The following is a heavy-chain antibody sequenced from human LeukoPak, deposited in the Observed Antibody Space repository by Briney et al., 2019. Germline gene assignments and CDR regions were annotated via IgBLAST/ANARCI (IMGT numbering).Heavy chain of an antibody. D-gene: IGHD6-13*01. V-gene: IGHV1-2*02. Sequence: ASVKVSCKASGYTFTGYYMHWVRQAPGQGLEWMGWINPNSGGTNYAQKFQGRVTMTRHTSISTAYMELSRLRSDDTAVYYCARIIDHSSSVGGYWGQGTLVTVSS. J-gene: IGHJ4*02. CDR1: GYTFTGYY. CDR3: ARIIDHSSSVGGY. CDR2: INPNSGGT.